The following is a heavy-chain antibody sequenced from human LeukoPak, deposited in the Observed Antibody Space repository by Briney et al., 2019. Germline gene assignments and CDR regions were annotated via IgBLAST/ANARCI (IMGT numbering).Heavy chain of an antibody. J-gene: IGHJ3*02. CDR1: GFTFTSSA. Sequence: SVKVSCKASGFTFTSSAMQWVRQGRGQRLEWIGWIVVGSGNTNYAQKFQERVTITRDMSTSTAYMELSSLRSEDTAVYYCAAAAINYYDSSGYAFDIWGQGTMVTVSS. V-gene: IGHV1-58*02. D-gene: IGHD3-22*01. CDR3: AAAAINYYDSSGYAFDI. CDR2: IVVGSGNT.